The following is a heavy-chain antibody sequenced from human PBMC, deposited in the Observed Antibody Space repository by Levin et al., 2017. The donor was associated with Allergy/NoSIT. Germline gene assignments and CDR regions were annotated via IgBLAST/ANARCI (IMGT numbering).Heavy chain of an antibody. CDR3: ARDKLDIVVVVAAMPGPVRGMDV. Sequence: PGGSLRLSCAASGFTFSSYSMNWVRQAPGKGLEWVSSISSSSSYIYYADSVKGRFTISRDNAKNSLYLQMNSLRAEDTAVYYCARDKLDIVVVVAAMPGPVRGMDVWGQGTTVTVSS. J-gene: IGHJ6*02. D-gene: IGHD2-15*01. CDR2: ISSSSSYI. CDR1: GFTFSSYS. V-gene: IGHV3-21*01.